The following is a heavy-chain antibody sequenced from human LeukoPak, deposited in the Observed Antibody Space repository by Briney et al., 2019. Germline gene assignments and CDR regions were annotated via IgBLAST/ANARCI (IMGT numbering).Heavy chain of an antibody. J-gene: IGHJ4*02. Sequence: GGSLRLSCAASGITFSNYAKSWVRQAPGKGLEWVSAVSGSGGTTYFADSVKGRFTISRDNSKNTLFLQMNSLRAEDTAVYYCARLIAAAATGFDYWGQGTLVTVSS. D-gene: IGHD6-13*01. CDR1: GITFSNYA. V-gene: IGHV3-23*01. CDR3: ARLIAAAATGFDY. CDR2: VSGSGGTT.